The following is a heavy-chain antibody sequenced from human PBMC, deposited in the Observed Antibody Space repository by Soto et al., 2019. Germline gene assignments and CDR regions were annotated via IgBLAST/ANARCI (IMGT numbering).Heavy chain of an antibody. V-gene: IGHV4-31*11. J-gene: IGHJ4*02. CDR3: ARGGPIRFLEWLRGYGDY. CDR1: GGSISRGGYY. CDR2: IYYSGTT. D-gene: IGHD3-3*01. Sequence: QVQLQESGPGLVKPSQTLSLTCVVSGGSISRGGYYWIWIRQHPGKGLEWIGYIYYSGTTYNNPSLKSRVTISVDTSKNQFSLKLSSVTAADTAVYYCARGGPIRFLEWLRGYGDYWGQGTLVTVSS.